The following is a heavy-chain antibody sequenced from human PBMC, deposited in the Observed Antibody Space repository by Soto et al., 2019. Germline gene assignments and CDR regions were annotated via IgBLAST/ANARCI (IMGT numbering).Heavy chain of an antibody. CDR2: IYHSGST. Sequence: SETLSLTCAVSGGSISSSNWWSWVRQPPGKGLEWIGEIYHSGSTNYNPSLKSRVTISVDKSKNQFSLKLSSVTAADTAVYYCARFQTNIVVVPAAMEMDVWGQGTTVTVSS. CDR3: ARFQTNIVVVPAAMEMDV. CDR1: GGSISSSNW. D-gene: IGHD2-2*01. J-gene: IGHJ6*02. V-gene: IGHV4-4*02.